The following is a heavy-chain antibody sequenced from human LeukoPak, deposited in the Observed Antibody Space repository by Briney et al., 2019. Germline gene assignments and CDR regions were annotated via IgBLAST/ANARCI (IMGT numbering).Heavy chain of an antibody. D-gene: IGHD6-13*01. CDR1: GFTFSSYS. Sequence: GGSLRLSCAASGFTFSSYSMNWVRQAPGKGLEWVSYISSSSSTIYYADSVKGRFTISRDNAKNSLYLQMNSLRDEDTAVYYCAVGGDSSRWSYFQHWGQGTLVTVSS. J-gene: IGHJ1*01. CDR3: AVGGDSSRWSYFQH. CDR2: ISSSSSTI. V-gene: IGHV3-48*02.